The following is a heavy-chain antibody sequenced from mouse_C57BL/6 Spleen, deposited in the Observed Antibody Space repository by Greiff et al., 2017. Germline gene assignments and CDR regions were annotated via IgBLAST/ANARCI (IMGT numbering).Heavy chain of an antibody. V-gene: IGHV1-64*01. CDR2: IHPNSGST. CDR1: GYTFTSYW. CDR3: ARNYYGISLFDY. J-gene: IGHJ2*01. D-gene: IGHD1-1*01. Sequence: QVQLQQPGAELVKPGASVKLSCKASGYTFTSYWMHWVKQRPGQGLEWIGMIHPNSGSTNYNEKFKSKATLTVDKSSSTAYMQLSSLTSEDSAVYYCARNYYGISLFDYWGQGTTLTVSS.